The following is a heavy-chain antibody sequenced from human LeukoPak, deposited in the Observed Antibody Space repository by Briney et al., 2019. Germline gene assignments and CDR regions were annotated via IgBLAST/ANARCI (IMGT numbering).Heavy chain of an antibody. CDR3: AKDRAPQDY. CDR2: ISSSGGST. V-gene: IGHV3-23*01. J-gene: IGHJ4*02. CDR1: GFTFSLYA. Sequence: PGGSLRLSCAVSGFTFSLYAMNWVRQAPGKGLEWVSAISSSGGSTFYADSVKGRFTISRDNSKNTLYLQMNSLRAEDTAVYYCAKDRAPQDYWGQGTLVTVSS.